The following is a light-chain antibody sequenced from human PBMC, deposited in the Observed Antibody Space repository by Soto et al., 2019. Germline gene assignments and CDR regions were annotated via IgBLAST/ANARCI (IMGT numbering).Light chain of an antibody. J-gene: IGLJ3*02. CDR1: SSDIGGYNS. CDR2: EVN. Sequence: QSALTQPPSASGSPGQSVTISCTGTSSDIGGYNSVSWYQQHPGKAPRLMIYEVNKRPSGVSDRFSGSKSGSTASLTISGLQAEDETDYYCCSYAGSVSFWVFGGGTKLTVL. CDR3: CSYAGSVSFWV. V-gene: IGLV2-8*01.